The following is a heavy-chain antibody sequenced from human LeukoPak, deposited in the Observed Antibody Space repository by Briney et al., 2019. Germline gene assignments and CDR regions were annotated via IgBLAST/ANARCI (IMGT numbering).Heavy chain of an antibody. CDR3: ARHYDSGSYPLDF. J-gene: IGHJ4*02. CDR1: GGSIRGYF. Sequence: PSETLSLTCTVSGGSIRGYFWSWIRQPPGKGLEWIGHIYSSGSTTYTPSLQGRVTISLDTSKNQFSLKRSSVTAADTAVYYCARHYDSGSYPLDFWGQGTLVTVSS. D-gene: IGHD3-10*01. V-gene: IGHV4-59*08. CDR2: IYSSGST.